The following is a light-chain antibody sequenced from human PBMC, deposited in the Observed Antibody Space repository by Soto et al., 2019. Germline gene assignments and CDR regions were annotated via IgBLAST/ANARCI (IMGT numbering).Light chain of an antibody. Sequence: QSALTQPRSVSGSPGQSVTISCTGTSSGVGGYNYVSWYQQHPGKAPKLMIYEVTNRPSGVSSRFSGSKSGNTASLTISGLQAEDDADYYCSSYTSRFTFNYIFGTGTKLTVL. CDR2: EVT. CDR3: SSYTSRFTFNYI. J-gene: IGLJ1*01. CDR1: SSGVGGYNY. V-gene: IGLV2-11*01.